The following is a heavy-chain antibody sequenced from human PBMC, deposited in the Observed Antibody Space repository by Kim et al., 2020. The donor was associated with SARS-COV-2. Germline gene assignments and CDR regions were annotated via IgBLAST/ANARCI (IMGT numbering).Heavy chain of an antibody. CDR1: GFTFRNYW. J-gene: IGHJ4*02. V-gene: IGHV3-74*01. CDR3: ARDLYSAADY. D-gene: IGHD1-26*01. Sequence: GGSLRLSCAASGFTFRNYWMHWVRQAPGKGLVWVARIKRDGSSTGYADSVKGRFTISRDNAKNSLYLQMNSLRADDTAVYYCARDLYSAADYWCQGDRVT. CDR2: IKRDGSST.